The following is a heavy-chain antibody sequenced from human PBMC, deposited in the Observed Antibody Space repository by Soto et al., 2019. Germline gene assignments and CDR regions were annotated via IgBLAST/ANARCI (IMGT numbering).Heavy chain of an antibody. D-gene: IGHD6-13*01. CDR3: ARAPGRGIAAAGTFDY. CDR2: ISSSSSTI. V-gene: IGHV3-48*02. Sequence: GGSLRLSCAASGFTFSSYSMNWVRQAPGKGLEWVSYISSSSSTIYYADSVKGRFTISRDNAKNSLYLQMNSLRDEDTAVYYCARAPGRGIAAAGTFDYWGQGTLVTVSS. CDR1: GFTFSSYS. J-gene: IGHJ4*02.